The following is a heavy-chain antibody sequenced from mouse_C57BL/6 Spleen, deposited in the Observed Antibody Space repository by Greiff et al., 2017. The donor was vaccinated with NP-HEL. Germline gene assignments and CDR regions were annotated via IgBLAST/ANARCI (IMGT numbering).Heavy chain of an antibody. Sequence: QVQLQQPGAELVKPGASVKLSCKASGYTFTSYWMHWVKQRPGQGLEWIGMIHPNSGSTNYNEKFKSKSTLTVDKSSSTAYMQLSSLTSEDSAVYDCARDSPYAMDYWGQGTSVTVSS. D-gene: IGHD6-1*01. CDR1: GYTFTSYW. J-gene: IGHJ4*01. CDR3: ARDSPYAMDY. CDR2: IHPNSGST. V-gene: IGHV1-64*01.